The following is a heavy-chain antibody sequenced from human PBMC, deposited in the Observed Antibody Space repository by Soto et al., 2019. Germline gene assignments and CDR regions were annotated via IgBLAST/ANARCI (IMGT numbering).Heavy chain of an antibody. CDR2: ISGSGGNT. J-gene: IGHJ4*02. D-gene: IGHD6-19*01. CDR3: AKDHRIAVAGTNFDY. Sequence: GGSLRLSCAASGFTFSNHAMSWVRQAPGKGLEWVSLISGSGGNTNYADSVRGRFTISRDNSKNTLYLQMNSLRAEDTAVYYCAKDHRIAVAGTNFDYWGQGTLVTVSS. CDR1: GFTFSNHA. V-gene: IGHV3-23*01.